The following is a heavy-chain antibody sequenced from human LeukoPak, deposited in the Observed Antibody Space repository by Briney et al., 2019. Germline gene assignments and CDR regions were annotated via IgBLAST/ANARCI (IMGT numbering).Heavy chain of an antibody. CDR1: GFTFSSYA. V-gene: IGHV3-23*01. CDR2: ISGSGGST. CDR3: AKAPLRYCSSTSCSVYFDY. Sequence: GSLRLSCAASGFTFSSYAMSWVRQAPGKGLEWVSAISGSGGSTYYADSVKGRFTISRDNSKNTLYLQMNSLRAEDTAVYYCAKAPLRYCSSTSCSVYFDYWGQGTLVTVSS. J-gene: IGHJ4*02. D-gene: IGHD2-2*01.